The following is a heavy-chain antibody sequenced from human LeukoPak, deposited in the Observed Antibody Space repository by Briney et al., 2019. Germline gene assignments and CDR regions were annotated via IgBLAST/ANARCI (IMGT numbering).Heavy chain of an antibody. CDR2: ISTDGGST. J-gene: IGHJ4*02. Sequence: PGGPLRLSCKAPGFTFNNYALHWVRQAPGKGLEYVSAISTDGGSTYYGKSVGDRFTISRDNSKNTLYLQMGSLRVEDIAVYYCARALGWASSGPIDYWGQGTLVSVSS. V-gene: IGHV3-64*01. CDR1: GFTFNNYA. D-gene: IGHD3-22*01. CDR3: ARALGWASSGPIDY.